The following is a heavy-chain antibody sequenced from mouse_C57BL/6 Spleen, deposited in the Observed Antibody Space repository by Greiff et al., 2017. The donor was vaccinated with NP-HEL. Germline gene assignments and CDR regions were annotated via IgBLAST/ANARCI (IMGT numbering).Heavy chain of an antibody. Sequence: VQLVESGAELARPGASVKMSCKASGYTFTSYTMHWVKQRPGQGLEWIGYINPSSGYTKYNQKFKDKATLTADKSSSTAYMQLSSLTSEDSAVYYCARRDYYGSSPLGFDYWGQGTTLTVSS. V-gene: IGHV1-4*01. CDR1: GYTFTSYT. CDR2: INPSSGYT. J-gene: IGHJ2*01. CDR3: ARRDYYGSSPLGFDY. D-gene: IGHD1-1*01.